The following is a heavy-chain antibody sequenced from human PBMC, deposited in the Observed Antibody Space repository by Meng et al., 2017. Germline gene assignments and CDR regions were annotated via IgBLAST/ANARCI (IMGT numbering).Heavy chain of an antibody. Sequence: VQLVQSGAEVKKPGASVKVSCKASGYTLPDYWLHWVRRAPGQGLEWMGRINPKSGDTHYAQRFQGRVTMTGDTSISTAYMELSRLRSDDTAVYYCARALIVVANWFDPWGQGTLVTVSS. D-gene: IGHD3-22*01. CDR1: GYTLPDYW. V-gene: IGHV1-2*06. CDR2: INPKSGDT. CDR3: ARALIVVANWFDP. J-gene: IGHJ5*02.